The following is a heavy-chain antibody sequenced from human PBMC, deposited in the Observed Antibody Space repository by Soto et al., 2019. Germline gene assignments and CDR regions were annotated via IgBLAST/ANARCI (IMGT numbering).Heavy chain of an antibody. D-gene: IGHD2-2*01. CDR1: GFTFSSYA. J-gene: IGHJ4*02. CDR2: ISYDGSNK. CDR3: ARGPSSLTRFDY. V-gene: IGHV3-30-3*01. Sequence: QVQLVESGGGVVQPGRSLRLSWAASGFTFSSYAVHWVRQAPGKGLQWVAVISYDGSNKYYADSVKGRFTISRDNSKNTLYLQMNSLRAEDTAVYYCARGPSSLTRFDYWGQGTLVTVSS.